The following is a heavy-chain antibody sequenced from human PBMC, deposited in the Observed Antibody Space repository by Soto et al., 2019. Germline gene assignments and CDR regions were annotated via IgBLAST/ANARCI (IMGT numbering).Heavy chain of an antibody. V-gene: IGHV5-10-1*01. D-gene: IGHD3-22*01. J-gene: IGHJ3*02. Sequence: GESRKICCKGSGYSFTSYWISWVRQMPGKGLEWMGRIDPSTSYTNYSPSFQGHVTISADKSISTAYLQWSSLKASDTAMYYCARRNTNSDDSRDSFVIWGQGTMVSVS. CDR3: ARRNTNSDDSRDSFVI. CDR2: IDPSTSYT. CDR1: GYSFTSYW.